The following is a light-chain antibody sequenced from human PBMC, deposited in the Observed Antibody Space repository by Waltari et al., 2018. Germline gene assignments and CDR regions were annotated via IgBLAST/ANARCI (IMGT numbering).Light chain of an antibody. CDR2: DVS. J-gene: IGLJ2*01. V-gene: IGLV2-14*03. CDR1: SSDVGDYNY. Sequence: SALTQPASVSGSPGQSITISCTGTSSDVGDYNYVSWYQQHPGKGPKLMIYDVSDTPSGVSNRFSGSKSCNTASLTISWIQAEDEADYSCCSYTSSHTVIFGGGTKVTVL. CDR3: CSYTSSHTVI.